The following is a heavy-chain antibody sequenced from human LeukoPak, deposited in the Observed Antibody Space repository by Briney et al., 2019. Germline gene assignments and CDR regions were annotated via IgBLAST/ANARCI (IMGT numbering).Heavy chain of an antibody. CDR3: ARVVAARTYYMDV. D-gene: IGHD6-6*01. J-gene: IGHJ6*03. CDR1: GGSISSYY. V-gene: IGHV4-59*01. CDR2: IYYSGST. Sequence: SETLSLTCTVSGGSISSYYWSWIRQPPGKGLEWIGYIYYSGSTTYNPPLKSRVPISVDTSKNQFSLKLSSVTAADTAVYYCARVVAARTYYMDVWGKGTTVTVSS.